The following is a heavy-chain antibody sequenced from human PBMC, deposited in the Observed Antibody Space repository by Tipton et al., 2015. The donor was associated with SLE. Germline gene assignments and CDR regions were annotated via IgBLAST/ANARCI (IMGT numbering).Heavy chain of an antibody. Sequence: TLSLTCTVSGGSISSSSYYWGWIRQPPGKGLEWIGSIYYSGSTHYNPSLKSRVTMSVDTSKNQFSLKLSSVTAADTAVYYCARDSVGGYYYSSGSYLPDYWGQGTLVTVSS. J-gene: IGHJ4*02. CDR2: IYYSGST. CDR3: ARDSVGGYYYSSGSYLPDY. D-gene: IGHD3-10*01. CDR1: GGSISSSSYY. V-gene: IGHV4-39*07.